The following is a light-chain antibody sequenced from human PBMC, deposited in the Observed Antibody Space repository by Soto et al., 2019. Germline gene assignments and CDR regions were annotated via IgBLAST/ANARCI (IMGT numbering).Light chain of an antibody. CDR2: ETP. CDR3: QQHHSLPLT. Sequence: DIQLTHYPSSLSASVVDRVTINCQASQDIGNYLNWYQQKPGKAPKILIYETPNMEIGVPSRFSGSGSGTDFSLSISSLQPEDIATYYCQQHHSLPLTFGPGTKVDIK. CDR1: QDIGNY. V-gene: IGKV1-33*01. J-gene: IGKJ3*01.